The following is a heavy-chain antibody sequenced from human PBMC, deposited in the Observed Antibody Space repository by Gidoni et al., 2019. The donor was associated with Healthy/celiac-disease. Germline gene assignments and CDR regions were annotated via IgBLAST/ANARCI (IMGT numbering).Heavy chain of an antibody. D-gene: IGHD3-3*01. CDR1: GGTFSSYA. Sequence: QVQLVQSGAEVKKPGSSVKVSCKASGGTFSSYAISWVRQAPGQGLEWMGGIIPIFGTANYAQKFQGRVTITADESTSTAYMELSSLRSEDTAVYYCAGSLRFLELWGGNWFDPWGQGTLVTVSS. J-gene: IGHJ5*02. V-gene: IGHV1-69*01. CDR2: IIPIFGTA. CDR3: AGSLRFLELWGGNWFDP.